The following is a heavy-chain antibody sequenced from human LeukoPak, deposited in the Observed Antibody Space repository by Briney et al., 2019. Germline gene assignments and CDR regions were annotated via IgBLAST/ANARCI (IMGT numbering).Heavy chain of an antibody. V-gene: IGHV1-8*01. D-gene: IGHD1-20*01. CDR2: MNPNSGYT. CDR1: GYTFTSYD. J-gene: IGHJ4*02. Sequence: GASVKVSCKASGYTFTSYDINWVRQATGQGLEWMGWMNPNSGYTGYAQKFQGRVTMTRNTPITTAYMELSSLRSADTAVYYCAMRPYNWNDDGNIDYWGQGTLVTVSS. CDR3: AMRPYNWNDDGNIDY.